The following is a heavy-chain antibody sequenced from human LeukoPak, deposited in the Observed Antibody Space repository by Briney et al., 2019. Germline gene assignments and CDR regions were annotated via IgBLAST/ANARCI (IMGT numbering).Heavy chain of an antibody. D-gene: IGHD1-7*01. CDR1: GYTFTSYA. CDR3: ARDDWNYKFTTHSYYYGVDV. Sequence: ASVKVSCKASGYTFTSYAMHWVRQAPGQRLEWMGWINAGNGNTRYSQKLQGRVTITRDTSANTVYMELSSLRSGDTAVYYCARDDWNYKFTTHSYYYGVDVWGQGTTVTVSS. J-gene: IGHJ6*02. CDR2: INAGNGNT. V-gene: IGHV1-3*01.